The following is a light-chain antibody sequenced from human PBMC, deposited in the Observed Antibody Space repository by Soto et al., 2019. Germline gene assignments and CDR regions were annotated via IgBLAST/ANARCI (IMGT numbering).Light chain of an antibody. CDR3: QQYDNRLT. V-gene: IGKV1-33*01. J-gene: IGKJ4*01. Sequence: DIQLTQSPSSLSASVGDRVTITCQASQDVRNSLNWYQQKPGKAPNLLIYDASNLEAGVPSRFSGSGSGTDFSFTISSLQPQDIGTYYCQQYDNRLTFGGGTKVEIK. CDR1: QDVRNS. CDR2: DAS.